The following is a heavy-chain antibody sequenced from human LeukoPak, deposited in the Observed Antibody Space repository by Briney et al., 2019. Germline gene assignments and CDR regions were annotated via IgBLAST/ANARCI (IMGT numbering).Heavy chain of an antibody. CDR3: VRDPSCSGGGCYYYYGMDV. CDR2: IWYDGSNK. D-gene: IGHD2-15*01. CDR1: GFTFNTYA. J-gene: IGHJ6*02. Sequence: GGSLRLPCAASGFTFNTYAIHWVRQAPGKGLEWVAVIWYDGSNKYYADSVRGRFTISRDNSKNTLYLQMNSLRADDTAIYYCVRDPSCSGGGCYYYYGMDVWGQGTTVTVSS. V-gene: IGHV3-33*01.